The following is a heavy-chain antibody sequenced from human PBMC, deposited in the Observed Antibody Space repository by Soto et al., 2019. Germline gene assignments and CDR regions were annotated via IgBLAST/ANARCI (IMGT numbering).Heavy chain of an antibody. D-gene: IGHD6-13*01. J-gene: IGHJ3*02. CDR3: AKEIAGIGKGVYEI. CDR2: TSGGGYDT. CDR1: RFSFSSYA. Sequence: EVQLLESGGDLVQPGGSLRLSCAASRFSFSSYAMSWVRQAPGKGLEWVAATSGGGYDTFYADSVKGRFTIARDNSKNMLYLQMNSLRAEDTAVYYCAKEIAGIGKGVYEIWGQGTMVTVSS. V-gene: IGHV3-23*01.